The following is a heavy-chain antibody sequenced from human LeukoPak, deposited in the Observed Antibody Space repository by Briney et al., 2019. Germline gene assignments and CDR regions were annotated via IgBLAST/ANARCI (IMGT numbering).Heavy chain of an antibody. D-gene: IGHD6-19*01. CDR1: GGSISSSSYY. J-gene: IGHJ2*01. CDR2: IYYSGST. V-gene: IGHV4-39*07. CDR3: VRDSPYSSGWYRFFDL. Sequence: SETLSLTCTVSGGSISSSSYYWGWIRQPPGKGLEWIGSIYYSGSTYHNPSLKSRLSISVDTSKNQFSLRLTSVTAADTAVYYCVRDSPYSSGWYRFFDLWGRGTLVTVTS.